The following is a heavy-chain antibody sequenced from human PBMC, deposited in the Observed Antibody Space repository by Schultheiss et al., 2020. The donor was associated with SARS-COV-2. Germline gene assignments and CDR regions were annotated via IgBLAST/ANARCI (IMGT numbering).Heavy chain of an antibody. CDR1: GGSISSYY. CDR3: ARGLWNYPTFDY. Sequence: SQTLSLTCTVSGGSISSYYWSWIRQPPGKGLEWIGYIYYSGISTYNPSLKSRVTISVDTSKNQFSLKLSSVTAADTAVYYCARGLWNYPTFDYWGQGTLVTVSS. V-gene: IGHV4-59*12. D-gene: IGHD1-7*01. CDR2: IYYSGIS. J-gene: IGHJ4*02.